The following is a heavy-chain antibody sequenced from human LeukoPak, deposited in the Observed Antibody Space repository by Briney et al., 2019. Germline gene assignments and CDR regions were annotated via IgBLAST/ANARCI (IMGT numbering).Heavy chain of an antibody. Sequence: GGSLRLSCAASGFSFSSYWMTWVRQAPGKGLEWVANIKQDGSEKYYVVSVKGRFTISRDDADNSLYLQMNSLRAEDTAVYYCAKVPRRDGFDLWGQGTMVTVSS. J-gene: IGHJ3*01. CDR1: GFSFSSYW. CDR3: AKVPRRDGFDL. V-gene: IGHV3-7*03. CDR2: IKQDGSEK.